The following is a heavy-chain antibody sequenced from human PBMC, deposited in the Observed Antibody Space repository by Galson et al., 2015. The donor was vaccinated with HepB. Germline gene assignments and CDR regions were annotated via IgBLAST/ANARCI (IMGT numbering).Heavy chain of an antibody. CDR3: AKDKQWLSYYYYGIDV. V-gene: IGHV3-30*18. CDR2: ISYDGSNK. CDR1: GFTFSSYG. Sequence: SLRLSCAASGFTFSSYGVHWVRQAPGKGLEWVAVISYDGSNKYYADSVKGRFTISRDNSKNTLYLQMNSLRAEDTAVYYCAKDKQWLSYYYYGIDVWGQGTTVTVSS. J-gene: IGHJ6*02. D-gene: IGHD6-19*01.